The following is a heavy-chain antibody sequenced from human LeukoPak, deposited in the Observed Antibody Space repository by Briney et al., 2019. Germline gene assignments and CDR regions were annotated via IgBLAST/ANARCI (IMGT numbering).Heavy chain of an antibody. V-gene: IGHV4-4*07. Sequence: SETLSLTCTVSGGSISSYYWSWIRQPAGKGLEWIGRIFTSGSTNYNPSLKSRVTISLDTSKNQVSLRLSSVTAADTAVYYCARDRLLGFDHWGQGTLVTVSS. J-gene: IGHJ4*02. CDR1: GGSISSYY. CDR3: ARDRLLGFDH. CDR2: IFTSGST. D-gene: IGHD2-15*01.